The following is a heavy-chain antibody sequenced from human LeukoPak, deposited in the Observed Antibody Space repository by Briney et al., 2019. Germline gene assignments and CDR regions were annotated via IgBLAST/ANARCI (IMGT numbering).Heavy chain of an antibody. V-gene: IGHV3-23*01. Sequence: GGSLRLSCAASGFTFSSYAMSWVRQAPGKGLEWVSAISGGGGSTYYADSVKGRFTISRDNSKNTLYLQMNSLRAEDTAVYYCAKEHTGMIVVVMYLGYFDYWGQGTLVTVSS. J-gene: IGHJ4*02. D-gene: IGHD3-22*01. CDR1: GFTFSSYA. CDR3: AKEHTGMIVVVMYLGYFDY. CDR2: ISGGGGST.